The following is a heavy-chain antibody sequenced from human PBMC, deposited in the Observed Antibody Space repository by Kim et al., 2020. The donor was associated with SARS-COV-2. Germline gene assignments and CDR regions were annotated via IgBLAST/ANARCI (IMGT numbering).Heavy chain of an antibody. CDR3: GTWISGMGY. Sequence: SYTKEYAASVKGRFTISRDDSKNSLSLHMNSLKTEDTAMYYCGTWISGMGYWGRGTLVTVSS. J-gene: IGHJ4*02. D-gene: IGHD2-2*03. V-gene: IGHV3-72*01. CDR2: SYTK.